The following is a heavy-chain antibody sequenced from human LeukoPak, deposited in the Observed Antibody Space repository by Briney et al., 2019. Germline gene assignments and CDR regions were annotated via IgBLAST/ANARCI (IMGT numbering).Heavy chain of an antibody. Sequence: GGSLRLSCAASGFTFSSYAMHWVRQAPGKGLEWVAVISYDGSNKYYADSLKGRFTISRDNAKNSLYLQMNSLRAEDTAVYYCARYSSDYTSDYHYYMDVWGKGTTVTVSS. CDR1: GFTFSSYA. D-gene: IGHD3-22*01. CDR3: ARYSSDYTSDYHYYMDV. V-gene: IGHV3-30*04. CDR2: ISYDGSNK. J-gene: IGHJ6*03.